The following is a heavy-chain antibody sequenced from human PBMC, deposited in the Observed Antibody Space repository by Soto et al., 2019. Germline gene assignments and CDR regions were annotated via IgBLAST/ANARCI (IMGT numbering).Heavy chain of an antibody. Sequence: QITLKESGPTLVKPTQTLTLTCTFSGFSLSMSGVGVGWIRQPPGKALEWLALIYWDDDKRYSQSLKSRLTITKDTSKNQVVLTMTNMDPVDTATYYCARGLRYCSSTNCPNCFDPWGQGTLVTVSS. CDR2: IYWDDDK. CDR1: GFSLSMSGVG. CDR3: ARGLRYCSSTNCPNCFDP. D-gene: IGHD2-2*01. V-gene: IGHV2-5*02. J-gene: IGHJ5*02.